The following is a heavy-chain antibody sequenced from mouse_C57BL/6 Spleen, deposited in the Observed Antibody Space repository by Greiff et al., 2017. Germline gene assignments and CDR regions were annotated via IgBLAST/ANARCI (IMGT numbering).Heavy chain of an antibody. J-gene: IGHJ4*01. CDR3: ASRGSSYVNYAMDY. V-gene: IGHV14-2*01. D-gene: IGHD1-1*01. CDR2: IDPEDGET. CDR1: GFNIKDYY. Sequence: DVKLVESGAELVKPGASVKLSCTASGFNIKDYYMHWVKQRTEQGLEWIGRIDPEDGETKYAPKFQGKATITADTSSNTAYLQLSSLTSEDTAVYYCASRGSSYVNYAMDYWGQGTSVTVSS.